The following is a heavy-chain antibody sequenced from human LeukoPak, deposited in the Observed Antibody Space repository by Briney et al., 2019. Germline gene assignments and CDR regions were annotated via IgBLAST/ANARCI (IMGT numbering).Heavy chain of an antibody. J-gene: IGHJ4*02. CDR2: ISGSGGST. CDR1: GFTFSSYA. V-gene: IGHV3-23*01. D-gene: IGHD1-26*01. Sequence: GGSLRLSCAASGFTFSSYAMSWVRQAPGKGLEWVSAISGSGGSTYCADSVKGRFTISRDNSKNTLYLQMNSLRAEDTAVYYCAKDIVGATTISYYFDYWGQGTLVTVSS. CDR3: AKDIVGATTISYYFDY.